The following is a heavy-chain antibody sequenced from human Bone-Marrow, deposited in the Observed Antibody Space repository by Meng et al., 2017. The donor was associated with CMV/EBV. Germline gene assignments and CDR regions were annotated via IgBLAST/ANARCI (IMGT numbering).Heavy chain of an antibody. V-gene: IGHV3-15*01. CDR1: GVTFSNAW. Sequence: SGVTFSNAWMSWVRQAPGKGLEWVGRIKSKTDGGTTDYAAPVKGRFTISRDDSKNTLYLQMNSLKTEDTAVYYCTTDLIAAAGTTFGHWGQGTLVTVSS. J-gene: IGHJ4*02. CDR2: IKSKTDGGTT. D-gene: IGHD6-13*01. CDR3: TTDLIAAAGTTFGH.